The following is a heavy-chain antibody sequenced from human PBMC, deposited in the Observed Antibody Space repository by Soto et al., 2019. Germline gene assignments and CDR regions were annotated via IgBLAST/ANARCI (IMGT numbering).Heavy chain of an antibody. J-gene: IGHJ3*02. D-gene: IGHD2-15*01. V-gene: IGHV1-8*01. CDR3: AGGGGYFCGGSCYRDAFYI. CDR2: MNPNSGNT. Sequence: VASVKVSCKASGYTFTSYDINWVRQATGQGLEWMGWMNPNSGNTGYAQKFQGRVTMTRNTSISTAYMELSSLRSEDTAVYYWAGGGGYFCGGSCYRDAFYIWGLGTMLPVSS. CDR1: GYTFTSYD.